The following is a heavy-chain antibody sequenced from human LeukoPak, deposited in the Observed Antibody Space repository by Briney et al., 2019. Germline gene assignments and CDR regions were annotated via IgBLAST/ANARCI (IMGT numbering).Heavy chain of an antibody. CDR1: GFTFSSYT. V-gene: IGHV3-21*01. CDR3: AREDASAFDI. J-gene: IGHJ3*02. CDR2: ISTSSIYI. Sequence: GGSLRLSCAASGFTFSSYTMNWVRQAPGKGLEWVSSISTSSIYIYYADSVKGRFTISRDNAKNSLYLQMNTLRAEDTAVYYCAREDASAFDIWGQGTMVSVSS.